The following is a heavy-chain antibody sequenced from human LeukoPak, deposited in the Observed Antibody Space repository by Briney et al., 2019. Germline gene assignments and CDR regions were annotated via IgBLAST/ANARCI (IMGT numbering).Heavy chain of an antibody. V-gene: IGHV3-21*01. D-gene: IGHD3-9*01. Sequence: GGSLRLSCAASGFTFSSYSMNWVRQAPGKRLEWVSSISSNSSYIYYADSVKGRFTISRDNAKNSLYLQMNSLRAEDTAVYYCARDFDWLLDYWGQGTLVTVSS. CDR3: ARDFDWLLDY. CDR2: ISSNSSYI. CDR1: GFTFSSYS. J-gene: IGHJ4*02.